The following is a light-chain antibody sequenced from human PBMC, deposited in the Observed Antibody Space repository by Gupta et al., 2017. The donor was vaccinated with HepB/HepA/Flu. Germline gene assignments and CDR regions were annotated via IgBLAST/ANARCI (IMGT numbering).Light chain of an antibody. CDR3: QQYSSNPPT. J-gene: IGKJ1*01. CDR1: QNILYSSDSRNY. CDR2: WAS. V-gene: IGKV4-1*01. Sequence: DIVMTQSQASLAVSLGERATINCKSSQNILYSSDSRNYLAWYQQKPGQPPKLLIYWASTRESGVPDRFSGSGSGTXFTLTIXSLQAEDVAVYYCQQYSSNPPTFGXGTKVEIK.